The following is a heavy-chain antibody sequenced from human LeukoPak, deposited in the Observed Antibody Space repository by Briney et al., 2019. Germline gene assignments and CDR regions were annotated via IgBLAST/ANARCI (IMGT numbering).Heavy chain of an antibody. J-gene: IGHJ3*02. CDR3: ARDREIAVAGPDAFDI. CDR2: ISSSSFI. Sequence: GGSLRLSCAASGFTFSSYSMNWVRQAPGKGLEWVSSISSSSFIYYADSVKGRFTISRDNAKNSLYLQMNSLRAEDTAVYYCARDREIAVAGPDAFDIWGQGTMVTVSS. D-gene: IGHD6-19*01. CDR1: GFTFSSYS. V-gene: IGHV3-21*01.